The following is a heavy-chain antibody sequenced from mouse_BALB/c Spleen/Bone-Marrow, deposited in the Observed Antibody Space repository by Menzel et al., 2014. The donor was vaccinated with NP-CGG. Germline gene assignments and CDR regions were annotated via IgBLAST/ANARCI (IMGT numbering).Heavy chain of an antibody. D-gene: IGHD1-1*01. J-gene: IGHJ2*01. Sequence: QVQLKESGAELVRPGASVKLSCKASGYTFTSYWINWVKQRPGQGLEWIGNIYPSDSYTNYNQKFKDKATLTADESSSTAYMQLSSPTSEDSAVYYCTRSYGSSYEYYFDCWGQGTTLTVSS. CDR2: IYPSDSYT. CDR1: GYTFTSYW. V-gene: IGHV1-69*02. CDR3: TRSYGSSYEYYFDC.